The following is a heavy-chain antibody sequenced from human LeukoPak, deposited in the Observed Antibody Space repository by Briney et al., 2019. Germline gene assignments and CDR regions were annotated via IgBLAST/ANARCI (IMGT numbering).Heavy chain of an antibody. CDR3: ASSSWSRRLGRY. CDR1: GGSISSSNW. J-gene: IGHJ4*02. CDR2: IYHSGST. D-gene: IGHD6-13*01. V-gene: IGHV4-4*02. Sequence: SGTLSLTCAVSGGSISSSNWWSWLRQPPGRGVEGFGEIYHSGSTNHNPSLKSRVTISVDKSKNQFSLKLSSVTAADTAVYYCASSSWSRRLGRYWGQGTLVTVSS.